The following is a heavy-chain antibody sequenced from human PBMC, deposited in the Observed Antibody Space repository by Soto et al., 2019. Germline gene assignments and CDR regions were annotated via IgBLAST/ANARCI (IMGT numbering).Heavy chain of an antibody. D-gene: IGHD4-17*01. CDR1: GFTFSSYW. V-gene: IGHV3-7*05. CDR2: IKQDGSEK. CDR3: ARVDTVTTYYYYGMDV. J-gene: IGHJ6*02. Sequence: GGSLRLSCAASGFTFSSYWMSWVRQAPGKGLEWVANIKQDGSEKYYVDSVKGRFTISRDNAKNSLYLKMNSLRAEDTAVYYCARVDTVTTYYYYGMDVWGQGTTVTVSS.